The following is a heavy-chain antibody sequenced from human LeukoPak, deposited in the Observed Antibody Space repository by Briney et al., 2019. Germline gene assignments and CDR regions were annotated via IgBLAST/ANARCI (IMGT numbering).Heavy chain of an antibody. CDR2: IYYSGST. J-gene: IGHJ4*02. CDR3: ARDDYRGTFDY. V-gene: IGHV4-61*01. Sequence: SETLSLTCTVSGGSISSSSYYWGWIRQPPGKGLEWIGYIYYSGSTNYNPSLKSRVTISVDTSKNQFSLKLSSVTAADTAVYYCARDDYRGTFDYWGQGTLVTVSS. D-gene: IGHD4-11*01. CDR1: GGSISSSSYY.